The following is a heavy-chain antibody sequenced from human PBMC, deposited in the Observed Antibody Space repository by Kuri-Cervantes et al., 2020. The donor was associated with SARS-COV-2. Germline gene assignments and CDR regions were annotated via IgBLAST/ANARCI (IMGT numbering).Heavy chain of an antibody. D-gene: IGHD4-11*01. CDR2: ISYDGSNK. Sequence: GGSLRLSCAASGFTFSSYAMHWVRQAPGKGLEWVAVISYDGSNKYYADSVKGRFTISRDNSKNTLYLQMNSLRAEDTAVYYCARKDYSNYDLPLDYWGQGTLVTVSS. CDR1: GFTFSSYA. J-gene: IGHJ4*02. V-gene: IGHV3-30-3*01. CDR3: ARKDYSNYDLPLDY.